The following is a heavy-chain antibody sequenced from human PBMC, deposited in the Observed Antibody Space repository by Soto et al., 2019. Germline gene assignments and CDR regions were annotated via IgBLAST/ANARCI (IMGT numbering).Heavy chain of an antibody. CDR3: AADPPSWIFGVVIPISYPHPYGMDV. CDR1: GFTFTSSA. CDR2: IVVGSGNT. Sequence: SVKVSCKASGFTFTSSAVQWVRQARGQRLEWIGWIVVGSGNTNYAQKFQERVTITRDMSTSTAYMELSSLRSEDTAVYYCAADPPSWIFGVVIPISYPHPYGMDVWGQGTTVTVSS. V-gene: IGHV1-58*01. D-gene: IGHD3-3*01. J-gene: IGHJ6*02.